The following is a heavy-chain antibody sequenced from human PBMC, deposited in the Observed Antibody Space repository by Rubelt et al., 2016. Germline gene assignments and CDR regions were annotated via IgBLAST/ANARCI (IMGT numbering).Heavy chain of an antibody. J-gene: IGHJ4*02. CDR1: GYTFTSYA. CDR2: VNAGTGNT. CDR3: ARAQRIRLLMVYAPTFDY. D-gene: IGHD2-8*01. Sequence: QVQLVQSGAEVKTPGASVKVSCKASGYTFTSYAMHWVRQAPGQRLEWMGCVNAGTGNTKYSQKFQCRVTITRDTSASTAYMELSSLRSEDTAVYYCARAQRIRLLMVYAPTFDYWGQGTLVTVSS. V-gene: IGHV1-3*01.